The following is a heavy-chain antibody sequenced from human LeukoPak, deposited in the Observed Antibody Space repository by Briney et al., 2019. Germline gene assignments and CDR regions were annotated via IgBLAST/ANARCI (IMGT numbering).Heavy chain of an antibody. V-gene: IGHV4-34*01. CDR2: INHSGST. CDR1: GGSFSGYY. D-gene: IGHD2-2*01. CDR3: AGGIVVVPAAHPNYYFDY. Sequence: SETLSLTCAVYGGSFSGYYWSWIRQPPGKGLEWIGEINHSGSTNYNPSLKSRVTISVDTSKNQFSLKLSSVTAADTAVYYCAGGIVVVPAAHPNYYFDYWGQGTLVTVSS. J-gene: IGHJ4*02.